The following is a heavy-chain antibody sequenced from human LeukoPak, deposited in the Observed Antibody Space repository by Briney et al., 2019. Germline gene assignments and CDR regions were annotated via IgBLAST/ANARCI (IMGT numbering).Heavy chain of an antibody. CDR1: GDSISAYY. CDR2: IYYNGNS. V-gene: IGHV4-59*01. D-gene: IGHD1-26*01. J-gene: IGHJ4*02. Sequence: SETLSLTCTVSGDSISAYYWSWIRQPPGKGLEWIGYIYYNGNSIYNPSLKSRVSISTDTSKNQVFLQLRSLTAADTAMYYCARSPRGVGVTALDYWGQETLVTVSS. CDR3: ARSPRGVGVTALDY.